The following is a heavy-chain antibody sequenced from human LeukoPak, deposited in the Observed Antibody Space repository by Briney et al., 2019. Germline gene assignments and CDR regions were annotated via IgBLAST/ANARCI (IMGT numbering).Heavy chain of an antibody. Sequence: GGSLRLSCAASGFTFSNFNMNWVRQAPGKGLEWVSCISSSGYSIYYADSVKGRFTISRDNAKNSLYLQMNSLRAEDTAVYYCARDRVTIFGVGYYYMDVWGKGTTVTVSS. V-gene: IGHV3-21*01. D-gene: IGHD3-3*01. CDR3: ARDRVTIFGVGYYYMDV. J-gene: IGHJ6*03. CDR1: GFTFSNFN. CDR2: ISSSGYSI.